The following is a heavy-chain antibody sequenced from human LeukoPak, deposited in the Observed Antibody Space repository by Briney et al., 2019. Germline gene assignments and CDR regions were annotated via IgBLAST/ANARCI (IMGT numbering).Heavy chain of an antibody. D-gene: IGHD4-17*01. Sequence: SETLSLTCTVSGGSISSYYWSRIRQPPGKGLEWIGYIYYSGSTNYNPSLKSRVTISVDTSKNQSSLKLSSVTAADTAVYYCARVSLGGDYPLDYWGQGTLVTVSS. J-gene: IGHJ4*02. CDR3: ARVSLGGDYPLDY. CDR2: IYYSGST. CDR1: GGSISSYY. V-gene: IGHV4-59*01.